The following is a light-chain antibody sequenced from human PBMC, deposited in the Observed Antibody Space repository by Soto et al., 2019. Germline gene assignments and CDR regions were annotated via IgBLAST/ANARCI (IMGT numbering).Light chain of an antibody. CDR1: QSVGSSF. V-gene: IGKV3-20*01. CDR2: GAS. Sequence: EIVLTQSPGTLSLSPGERATLSCRASQSVGSSFLAWYQQRPGQAPRLLIFGASYRASGIPDRFSGSGSGTDFTLTISRLEPEDFAVYYCQHYGNSPPAYTFGPGTNVD. J-gene: IGKJ3*01. CDR3: QHYGNSPPAYT.